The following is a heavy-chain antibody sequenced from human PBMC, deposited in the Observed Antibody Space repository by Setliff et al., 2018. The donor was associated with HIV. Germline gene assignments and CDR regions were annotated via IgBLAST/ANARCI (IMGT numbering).Heavy chain of an antibody. V-gene: IGHV2-5*02. CDR3: AHRIRKGYFDY. CDR1: GGYISGSSHY. Sequence: TLSLTCTVSGGYISGSSHYWGWIRQPPGKGLEWIALIYWDDDKRYRSSLKSRLTITKDSSKNQVVLTMTNMDPVDTATYYCAHRIRKGYFDYWGQGTLVTVSS. CDR2: IYWDDDK. D-gene: IGHD3-3*02. J-gene: IGHJ4*02.